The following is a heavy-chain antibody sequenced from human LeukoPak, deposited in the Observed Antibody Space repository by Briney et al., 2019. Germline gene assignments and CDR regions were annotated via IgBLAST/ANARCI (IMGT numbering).Heavy chain of an antibody. CDR2: IDVDDGSA. CDR3: ARLSSYGDSGY. Sequence: GGSLRLSCAASGFTFSYYAMSWVRQAPGKGLEWVSAIDVDDGSASYTDSVKGRFTISRDNSKNTMYLQMNSLRADDTAVYYCARLSSYGDSGYWGQGTLVTVSS. CDR1: GFTFSYYA. D-gene: IGHD4-17*01. V-gene: IGHV3-23*01. J-gene: IGHJ4*02.